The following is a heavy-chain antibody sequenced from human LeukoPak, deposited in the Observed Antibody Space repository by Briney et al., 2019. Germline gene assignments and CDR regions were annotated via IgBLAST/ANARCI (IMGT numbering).Heavy chain of an antibody. D-gene: IGHD4-17*01. Sequence: GGSLRLSCTASGFSFSGHWMHWARQLPGKGLVWVSRISPTGSTTSYADSVKGRFTVSRDNAKNTLYLQVNNLRAEDTAVYYCARDLYSSDYGFDYWGQGTLVTVSS. CDR1: GFSFSGHW. J-gene: IGHJ4*02. CDR2: ISPTGSTT. V-gene: IGHV3-74*01. CDR3: ARDLYSSDYGFDY.